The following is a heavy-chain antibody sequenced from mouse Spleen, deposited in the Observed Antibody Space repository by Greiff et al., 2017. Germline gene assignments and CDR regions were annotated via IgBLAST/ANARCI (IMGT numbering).Heavy chain of an antibody. V-gene: IGHV14-3*02. Sequence: EVKLMESGAELVKPGASVKLSCTASGFNIKDTYMHWVKQRPEQGLEWIGRIDPANGNTKYDPKFQGKATITADTSSNTAYLQLSSLTSEDTAVYYCARSGDYLYAMDYWGQGTSVTVSS. CDR1: GFNIKDTY. J-gene: IGHJ4*01. D-gene: IGHD2-4*01. CDR2: IDPANGNT. CDR3: ARSGDYLYAMDY.